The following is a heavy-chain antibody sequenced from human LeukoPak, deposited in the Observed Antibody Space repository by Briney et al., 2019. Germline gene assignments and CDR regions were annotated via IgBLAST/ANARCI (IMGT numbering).Heavy chain of an antibody. Sequence: SETLSLTCTVSGGSISSYYWSWIRQPPGKGLEWIGYIYYSGSTNYNPSLKSRVTISVDTSKNQFSLKLSSVTAADTAVYYCASLIADPLESAFDIWGQGTTVTVSS. CDR2: IYYSGST. V-gene: IGHV4-59*08. CDR1: GGSISSYY. CDR3: ASLIADPLESAFDI. J-gene: IGHJ3*02. D-gene: IGHD2-15*01.